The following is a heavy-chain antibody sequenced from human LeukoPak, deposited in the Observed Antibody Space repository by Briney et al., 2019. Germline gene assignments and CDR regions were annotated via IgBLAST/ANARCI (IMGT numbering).Heavy chain of an antibody. J-gene: IGHJ4*02. CDR1: GFTFSTYA. CDR3: AKRYIGNYYFDY. D-gene: IGHD3-16*02. Sequence: PGGSLRLSCAASGFTFSTYAMSWVRQAPGKGLGWVPTIRGSTTTTLYADSVKGRFTISRDNSKDTLYLQMNSLRAEDTAVYYCAKRYIGNYYFDYWGQGTLVTVSS. CDR2: IRGSTTTT. V-gene: IGHV3-23*01.